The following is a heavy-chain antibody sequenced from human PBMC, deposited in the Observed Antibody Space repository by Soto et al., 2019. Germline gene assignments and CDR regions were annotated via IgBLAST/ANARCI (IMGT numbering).Heavy chain of an antibody. Sequence: SETLSLTCTVSGGSISSYYWSWIRQPPGKGLEWIGNIYYSGSTNYNPSLKSRGTITIDTSKNQFSLKLSSVTAADTDVYYCARDDSGVYSLNYSGMDVWGQGAPVTVSS. CDR2: IYYSGST. V-gene: IGHV4-59*01. D-gene: IGHD1-26*01. CDR3: ARDDSGVYSLNYSGMDV. J-gene: IGHJ6*01. CDR1: GGSISSYY.